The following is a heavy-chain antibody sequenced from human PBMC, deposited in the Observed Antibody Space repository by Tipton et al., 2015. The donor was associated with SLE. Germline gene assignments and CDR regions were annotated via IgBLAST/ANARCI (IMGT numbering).Heavy chain of an antibody. CDR2: IYYSGST. J-gene: IGHJ3*02. Sequence: LRLSCTVSGASISTYYWSWIRQPPGKGLEWLGYIYYSGSTNYNPSLQRRVTISFDTSKNQFSLKLTSVTAADTAVYYCATDFYASSNASDIWGQGTMVTVSS. D-gene: IGHD3-22*01. V-gene: IGHV4-59*01. CDR3: ATDFYASSNASDI. CDR1: GASISTYY.